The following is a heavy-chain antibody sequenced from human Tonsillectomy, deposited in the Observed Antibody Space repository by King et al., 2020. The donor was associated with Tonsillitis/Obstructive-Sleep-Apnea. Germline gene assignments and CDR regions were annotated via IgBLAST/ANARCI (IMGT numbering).Heavy chain of an antibody. J-gene: IGHJ4*02. Sequence: VQLVESGGGVVQPGRSLRLSCAASGFTLSDYAMHWVRQAPGKGLQWGAVMSYDGSTKYYADSVKGRFTIASDKSKNTLDLKMNSLRGEDTAVYYCAKSRGSSSGFDFFFDYWGQGTLVTVSS. CDR2: MSYDGSTK. CDR3: AKSRGSSSGFDFFFDY. V-gene: IGHV3-30*04. CDR1: GFTLSDYA. D-gene: IGHD6-6*01.